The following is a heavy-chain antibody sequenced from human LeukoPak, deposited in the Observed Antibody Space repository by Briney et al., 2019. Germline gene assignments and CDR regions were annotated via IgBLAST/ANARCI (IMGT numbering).Heavy chain of an antibody. CDR3: ARVSGSSGDYYYYYMDV. CDR2: IYHSGST. J-gene: IGHJ6*03. D-gene: IGHD1-26*01. Sequence: SQTLSLTCTVSGGSISSGGYSWSWIRQPPGKGLEWIGYIYHSGSTYYNPSLKSQVTISVDRSKNQFSLKLSSVTAADTAVYYCARVSGSSGDYYYYYMDVWGKGTTVTVSS. CDR1: GGSISSGGYS. V-gene: IGHV4-30-2*01.